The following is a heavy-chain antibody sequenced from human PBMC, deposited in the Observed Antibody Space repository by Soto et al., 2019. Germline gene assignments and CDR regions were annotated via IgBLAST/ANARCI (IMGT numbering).Heavy chain of an antibody. CDR1: EFTFSSYA. D-gene: IGHD6-6*01. Sequence: SLRLSCAASEFTFSSYAMHWVRQGPGKGLEWVAAISFDGSNKYDADSVKGRFSISRDNPKNTLYLQMNSLRVEDTAVYYCARSGLRFSIAARRTAFDMWGQGTMVTVSS. CDR3: ARSGLRFSIAARRTAFDM. J-gene: IGHJ3*02. V-gene: IGHV3-30-3*01. CDR2: ISFDGSNK.